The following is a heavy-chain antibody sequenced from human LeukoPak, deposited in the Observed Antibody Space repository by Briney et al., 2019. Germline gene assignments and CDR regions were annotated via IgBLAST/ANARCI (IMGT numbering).Heavy chain of an antibody. V-gene: IGHV3-21*04. D-gene: IGHD2-15*01. CDR3: AKAPVTSCRGAFCYPFDY. Sequence: RGSLRLSCAASGFTFSSYSMNWVRQAPGKGLEWVSSISSSSSYIYYADSVKGRFTIPRDNAKNSLYLQMNSLRAEDAAVYYCAKAPVTSCRGAFCYPFDYWGQGTLVTVSS. CDR1: GFTFSSYS. J-gene: IGHJ4*02. CDR2: ISSSSSYI.